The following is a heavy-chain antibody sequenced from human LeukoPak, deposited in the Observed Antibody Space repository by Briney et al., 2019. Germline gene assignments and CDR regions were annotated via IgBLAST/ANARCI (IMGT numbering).Heavy chain of an antibody. CDR1: GXSISSSSYY. CDR2: IYYSGST. D-gene: IGHD3-22*01. J-gene: IGHJ4*02. CDR3: ARTQGRYYDSSGYVY. Sequence: SETLSLTCTVSGXSISSSSYYWGWIRQPPGKGLEWIGSIYYSGSTYYNPSLKSRVTISVDTSKNQFSLKLSSVTAADTAVYYCARTQGRYYDSSGYVYWGQGTLVTVSS. V-gene: IGHV4-39*01.